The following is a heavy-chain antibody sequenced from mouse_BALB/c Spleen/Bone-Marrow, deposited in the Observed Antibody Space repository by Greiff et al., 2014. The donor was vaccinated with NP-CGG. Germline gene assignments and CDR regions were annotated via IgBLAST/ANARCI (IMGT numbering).Heavy chain of an antibody. D-gene: IGHD2-13*01. V-gene: IGHV1-54*01. CDR2: INPGSGGT. J-gene: IGHJ3*01. Sequence: QVQLQQSGAELVSPGTSVKVSCKASGYAFTNYLIEWVKQRPGQGLEWIGMINPGSGGTNYNEKFKGKATLTADKSSSTAYMQLSSLTSDDSAVYFCARRDYSFAYWGQGTLVTVSA. CDR1: GYAFTNYL. CDR3: ARRDYSFAY.